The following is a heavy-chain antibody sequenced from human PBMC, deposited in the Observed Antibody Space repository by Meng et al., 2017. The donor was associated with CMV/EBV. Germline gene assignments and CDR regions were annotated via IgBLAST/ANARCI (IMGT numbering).Heavy chain of an antibody. V-gene: IGHV4-34*01. Sequence: QVQLPQGGAGLLRPSETLSLTCPVYGGSFSGYYWSWIRQPPGKGLEWIGEINHSGSTNYNPSLKSRVTISVDTSKNQFSLKLSSVTAADTAVYYCARVWDSGWDYWGQGTLVTVSS. CDR2: INHSGST. D-gene: IGHD3-22*01. J-gene: IGHJ4*02. CDR3: ARVWDSGWDY. CDR1: GGSFSGYY.